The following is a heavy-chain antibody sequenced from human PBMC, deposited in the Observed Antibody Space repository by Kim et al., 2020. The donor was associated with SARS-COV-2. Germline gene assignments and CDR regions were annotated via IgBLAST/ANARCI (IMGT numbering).Heavy chain of an antibody. D-gene: IGHD6-25*01. Sequence: LTSRVTISVDTSKNQFSLKLSSVTAADTAVYYCARGLLSGWDPYYYGMDVWGQGTTVTVSS. V-gene: IGHV4-59*09. J-gene: IGHJ6*02. CDR3: ARGLLSGWDPYYYGMDV.